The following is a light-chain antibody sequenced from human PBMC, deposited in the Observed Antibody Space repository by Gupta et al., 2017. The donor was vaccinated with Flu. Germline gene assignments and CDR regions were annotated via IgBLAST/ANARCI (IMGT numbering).Light chain of an antibody. CDR1: HGIGNY. V-gene: IGKV1-27*01. CDR2: ATS. CDR3: QKYDSAPLT. J-gene: IGKJ4*01. Sequence: DVRMTQSPSSLSASVGDRITITCRASHGIGNYLAWFQQKPGTVPKLLISATSTLQSGVPSRLSGSGSGTEFSLTISSLQPEDVATYYCQKYDSAPLTFGGGTKVEI.